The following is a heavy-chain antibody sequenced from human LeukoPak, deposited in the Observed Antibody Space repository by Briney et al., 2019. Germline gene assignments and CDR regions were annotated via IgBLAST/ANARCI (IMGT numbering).Heavy chain of an antibody. CDR1: GYSFTSYW. V-gene: IGHV5-51*01. J-gene: IGHJ4*02. CDR3: ATLTYGDYNRSEYYFDY. Sequence: GESLKISCKGSGYSFTSYWIGWVRQMPGKGLEWMGIIYPGDSDTRYSPSFQGQVTISADKSISTAYLQWSSLKASDTAMYYCATLTYGDYNRSEYYFDYWGQGTLVTVSS. D-gene: IGHD4-17*01. CDR2: IYPGDSDT.